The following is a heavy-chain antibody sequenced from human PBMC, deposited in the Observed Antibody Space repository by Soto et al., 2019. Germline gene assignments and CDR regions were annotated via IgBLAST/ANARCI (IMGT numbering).Heavy chain of an antibody. J-gene: IGHJ3*01. V-gene: IGHV1-46*01. CDR3: ARPLIGNTIDL. Sequence: ASVKVSCKASGYTFFKYFIHWVRQAPGQGLEWIGIINPSRGSATYGPIFQGRVSLTTDMSTSTVYMELSSLRSEDTAIYYCARPLIGNTIDLWGQGTSVTVS. CDR2: INPSRGSA. CDR1: GYTFFKYF. D-gene: IGHD1-7*01.